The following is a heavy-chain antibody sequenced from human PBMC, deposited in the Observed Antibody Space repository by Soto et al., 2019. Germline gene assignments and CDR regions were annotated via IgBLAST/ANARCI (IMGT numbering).Heavy chain of an antibody. CDR1: GFTFSSYS. D-gene: IGHD6-19*01. CDR3: ASGIAVAGYYFDY. V-gene: IGHV3-21*01. CDR2: ISSSSSYI. J-gene: IGHJ4*02. Sequence: EVQLVESGGGLVKPGGSLRLSCAASGFTFSSYSMNWVRQAPGKGLEWVSSISSSSSYIYYADSVKGRFTISRDNAKNSLYLQMNSLRAEDTAVYYCASGIAVAGYYFDYWGQGTLVTVSS.